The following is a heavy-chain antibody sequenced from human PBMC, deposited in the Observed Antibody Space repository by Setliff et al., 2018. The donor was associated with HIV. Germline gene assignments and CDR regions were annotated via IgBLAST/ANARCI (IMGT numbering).Heavy chain of an antibody. J-gene: IGHJ4*02. CDR2: ISPDSTYI. CDR3: ARDTNSYGPSDN. CDR1: GFTFNDFS. D-gene: IGHD5-18*01. Sequence: GGSLRLSCAASGFTFNDFSMNWVRQAPGKGLEWVSSISPDSTYIYYADSVKGRFTISRDNAKNSLYLQMNSLRAEDTAVYYCARDTNSYGPSDNWGQGTLVTVSS. V-gene: IGHV3-21*01.